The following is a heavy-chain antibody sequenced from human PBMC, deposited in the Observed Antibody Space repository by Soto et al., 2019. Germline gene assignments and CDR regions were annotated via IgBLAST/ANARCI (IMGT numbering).Heavy chain of an antibody. CDR1: GGSISSGYYY. CDR3: ARAKAYSSTWGVFDP. J-gene: IGHJ5*02. D-gene: IGHD6-13*01. Sequence: QVQLQESGPGLVKPSQTLSLTCTVSGGSISSGYYYWSWIRQHPGKGLEWIGYIYYSGTTYYNPSLKSRVTESVDTSQNQISLKLTSVTAVDTAVYYSARAKAYSSTWGVFDPWGQGTLVTVPS. CDR2: IYYSGTT. V-gene: IGHV4-31*03.